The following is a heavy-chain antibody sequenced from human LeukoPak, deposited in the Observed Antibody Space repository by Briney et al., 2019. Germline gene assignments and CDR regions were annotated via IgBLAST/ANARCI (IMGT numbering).Heavy chain of an antibody. V-gene: IGHV1-2*02. J-gene: IGHJ4*02. CDR1: GYTFTGYY. D-gene: IGHD6-19*01. CDR2: INPNSGGT. CDR3: ARAIREQWTPIDY. Sequence: ASVKVSCKASGYTFTGYYMHWVRQAPGQGLEWMGWINPNSGGTNYAQKFQGRVTMTRDTSISTAYMELSRLRSDDTAVYYCARAIREQWTPIDYWGQGTLVTVSS.